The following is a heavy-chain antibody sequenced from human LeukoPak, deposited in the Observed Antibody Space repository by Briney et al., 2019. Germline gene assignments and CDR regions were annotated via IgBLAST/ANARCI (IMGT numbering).Heavy chain of an antibody. CDR1: GGSISSGGYS. J-gene: IGHJ3*02. Sequence: PSETLSLTCAVSGGSISSGGYSWSWIRQPPGKGLEWIGYIYHSGSTYYNPSLKSRVTISVDRSKNQFSLKLSSVTAADTAVYYCARDYDDAFDIWGQGTMVTVSS. V-gene: IGHV4-30-2*01. D-gene: IGHD3-3*01. CDR3: ARDYDDAFDI. CDR2: IYHSGST.